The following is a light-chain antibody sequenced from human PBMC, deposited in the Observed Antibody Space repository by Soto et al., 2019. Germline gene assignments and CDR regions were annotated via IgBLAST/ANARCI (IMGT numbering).Light chain of an antibody. CDR2: AVS. CDR3: SSYTSDSSNV. CDR1: SSDVGLYDY. J-gene: IGLJ1*01. V-gene: IGLV2-14*01. Sequence: QSALTQPASVSGSPGQWITISCTGTSSDVGLYDYVSWYQQHPGKAPHLMIYAVSNRPSGVSKRFSASKSGNTASLFISGLQAEDEADYYCSSYTSDSSNVFGSGTKVTVL.